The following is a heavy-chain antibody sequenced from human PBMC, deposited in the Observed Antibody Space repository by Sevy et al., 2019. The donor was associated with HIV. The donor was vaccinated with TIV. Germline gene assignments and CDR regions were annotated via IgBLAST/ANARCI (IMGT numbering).Heavy chain of an antibody. V-gene: IGHV3-7*01. J-gene: IGHJ3*02. D-gene: IGHD3-22*01. CDR1: GFTFSSYW. CDR3: ARDKGNYYPEAFDI. Sequence: GGSLRLSCAASGFTFSSYWMSWVRQAPGKGLEWVANIKQDGSEKYYVDSVKGRCTISRDNAKNSLYLQMNSLRAEDTAVYYCARDKGNYYPEAFDIWGQGTMVTVSS. CDR2: IKQDGSEK.